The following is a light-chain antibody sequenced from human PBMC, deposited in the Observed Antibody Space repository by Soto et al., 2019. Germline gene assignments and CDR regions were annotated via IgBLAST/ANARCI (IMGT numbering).Light chain of an antibody. CDR1: LSNVEINY. CDR3: GSWDNVLSVML. J-gene: IGLJ2*01. V-gene: IGLV1-51*01. CDR2: DNI. Sequence: QAVVTQPPSVSAAPGQNVTISCTGSLSNVEINYVSWYQHLPGTAPQLLIFDNIRRPSGIPDRFSASKSGASATLDITGLQTGDEAEYFCGSWDNVLSVMLFGGGTKVTVL.